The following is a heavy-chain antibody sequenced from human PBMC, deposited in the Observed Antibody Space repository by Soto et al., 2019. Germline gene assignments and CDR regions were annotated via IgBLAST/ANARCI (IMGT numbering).Heavy chain of an antibody. Sequence: GGSLRLSCAASGFTFSSYAMTWVRQAPGKGLEWVSVITASGGSTYYADSVKGRFTISRDNSKNTLYLQMNTLRAGDTAIYYCAKDWGYCSGAGCYSWWLDFWGQGALVTVSS. CDR1: GFTFSSYA. D-gene: IGHD2-15*01. J-gene: IGHJ4*02. V-gene: IGHV3-23*01. CDR2: ITASGGST. CDR3: AKDWGYCSGAGCYSWWLDF.